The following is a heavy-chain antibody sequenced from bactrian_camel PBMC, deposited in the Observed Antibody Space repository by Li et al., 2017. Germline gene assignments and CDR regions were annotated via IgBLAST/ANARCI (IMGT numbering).Heavy chain of an antibody. CDR2: VYTGGPDI. CDR3: AAAVGHASDGCLSGSRSTYNY. Sequence: HVQLVESGGASVQAGGSLRLSCAASGYTYSNYCMDWYRQAPGKEREGVASVYTGGPDIHYADFVKGRFTMSQDNAKNTWYLQLNNLEPADTAMYYCAAAVGHASDGCLSGSRSTYNYWGQGTQVTVS. D-gene: IGHD1*01. J-gene: IGHJ4*01. CDR1: GYTYSNYC. V-gene: IGHV3S6*01.